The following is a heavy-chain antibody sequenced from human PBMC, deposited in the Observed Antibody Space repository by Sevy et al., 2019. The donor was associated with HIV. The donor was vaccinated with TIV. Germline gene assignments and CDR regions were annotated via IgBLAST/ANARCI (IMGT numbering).Heavy chain of an antibody. CDR2: IHYRGST. Sequence: SETLSLTCTVSGGSISSYYWSWIRQPPGKGLEWIGHIHYRGSTTYNPSLKSRVTISVDTPKIHFSLRLNFVTAADTDLYYCARYDILTGHSDVFDIWGQRTMVTVSS. V-gene: IGHV4-59*13. D-gene: IGHD3-9*01. J-gene: IGHJ3*02. CDR3: ARYDILTGHSDVFDI. CDR1: GGSISSYY.